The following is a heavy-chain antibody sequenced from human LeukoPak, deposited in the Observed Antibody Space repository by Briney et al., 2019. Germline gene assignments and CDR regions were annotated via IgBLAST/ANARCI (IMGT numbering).Heavy chain of an antibody. CDR2: ISRGVGST. CDR1: GFTFRSYD. CDR3: AKKGQADDYGKPD. D-gene: IGHD4-17*01. J-gene: IGHJ4*02. Sequence: AGGSLTLSYAASGFTFRSYDLSLVRQAPGKGLEFVSAISRGVGSTYYADSEEGRLTICRDNSKNTLYLQMNNLRADDTAVYYCAKKGQADDYGKPDWGQGTLVTVSS. V-gene: IGHV3-23*01.